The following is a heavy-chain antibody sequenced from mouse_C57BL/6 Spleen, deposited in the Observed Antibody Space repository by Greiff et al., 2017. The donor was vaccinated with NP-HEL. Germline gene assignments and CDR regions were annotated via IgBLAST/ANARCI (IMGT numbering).Heavy chain of an antibody. D-gene: IGHD2-4*01. CDR3: ARAYYDYDGVLFDY. CDR1: GYTFTSYW. V-gene: IGHV1-69*01. Sequence: QVQLQQPGAELVMPGASVKLSCKASGYTFTSYWMHWVKQRPGQGLEWIGEIDPSDSYTNYNQKFKGKSTLTVDKSSSTAYMQLSSLPSEDSAVYYCARAYYDYDGVLFDYWGQGTTLTVSS. J-gene: IGHJ2*01. CDR2: IDPSDSYT.